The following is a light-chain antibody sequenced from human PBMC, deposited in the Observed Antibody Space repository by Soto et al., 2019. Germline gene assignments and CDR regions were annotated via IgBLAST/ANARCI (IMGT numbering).Light chain of an antibody. CDR1: SSDVGGYKY. J-gene: IGLJ3*02. CDR2: DVS. Sequence: QSALTQPASVSGSPGQSITISCSGTSSDVGGYKYVSWYQQHPGKAPKLMIFDVSNRPSGVSNRFSGSKSGNTASLTISGLQADDEADYYCSSYTSSSTVFGGGTKLT. V-gene: IGLV2-14*03. CDR3: SSYTSSSTV.